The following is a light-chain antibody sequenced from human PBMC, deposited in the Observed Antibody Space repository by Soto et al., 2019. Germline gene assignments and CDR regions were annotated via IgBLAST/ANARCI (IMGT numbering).Light chain of an antibody. J-gene: IGLJ2*01. Sequence: QSALTQPPSVSGAPGQRVTISCTGSSSNLGADYDVHWYQQLPGTVPKLLIFGNNNRPSGVPDRFFGSKSGTSASLAITGLQAEDEADYYCQSYDRSLSVVFGGGTQLTVL. CDR3: QSYDRSLSVV. V-gene: IGLV1-40*01. CDR1: SSNLGADYD. CDR2: GNN.